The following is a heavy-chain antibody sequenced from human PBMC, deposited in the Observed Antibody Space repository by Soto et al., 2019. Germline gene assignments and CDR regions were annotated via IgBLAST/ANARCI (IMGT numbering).Heavy chain of an antibody. CDR2: ISAHNGNT. Sequence: ASVTVSCKASGYTFNSYGITWVRQAPGQGLEWMGWISAHNGNTDYAQKLQGRVIVTRDTSTSTAYMELRSLRSDDTAVYYCARGRYGDYWGQGALVTVS. V-gene: IGHV1-18*01. D-gene: IGHD1-1*01. CDR3: ARGRYGDY. CDR1: GYTFNSYG. J-gene: IGHJ4*02.